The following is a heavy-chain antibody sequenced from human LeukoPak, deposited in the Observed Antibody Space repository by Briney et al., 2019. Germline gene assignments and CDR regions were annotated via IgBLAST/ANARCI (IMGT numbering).Heavy chain of an antibody. J-gene: IGHJ4*02. D-gene: IGHD6-19*01. V-gene: IGHV4-59*08. CDR2: ISYSGST. CDR1: GGSISTYY. CDR3: ARHRYSSGWSDYDY. Sequence: SETLSLTCAVSGGSISTYYWSWIRQPPGKGLEWIGYISYSGSTNYNPSLKSRVTISVDTSKNQFSLKLSSVTAADTAVYYCARHRYSSGWSDYDYWGQGTLVTVSS.